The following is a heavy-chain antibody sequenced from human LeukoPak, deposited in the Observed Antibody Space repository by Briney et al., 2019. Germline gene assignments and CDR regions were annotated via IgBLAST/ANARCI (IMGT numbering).Heavy chain of an antibody. CDR3: ANEGPNFDY. CDR1: GFTFSIYG. J-gene: IGHJ4*02. Sequence: GGSLRLSCAASGFTFSIYGMHWVRRAPGKGLEWVALLAGDGVNIFYADSVKGRFTISRDNSKNTLYLQMNSLRAEDTAVYYCANEGPNFDYWGQGTLVTVSS. CDR2: LAGDGVNI. V-gene: IGHV3-30*18. D-gene: IGHD2-8*01.